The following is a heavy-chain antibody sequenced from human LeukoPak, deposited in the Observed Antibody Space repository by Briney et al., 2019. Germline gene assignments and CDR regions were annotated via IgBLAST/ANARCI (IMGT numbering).Heavy chain of an antibody. CDR2: MNPNSGNT. CDR1: GYTFTSYD. Sequence: ASVKVSCKASGYTFTSYDINWVRQATGQGLEWMGWMNPNSGNTGYAQKFQGRVTTTRNTSISTAYMELSSLRSEDTAVYYCARVRQSSGSYRKVLDYWGQGTLVTVSS. CDR3: ARVRQSSGSYRKVLDY. V-gene: IGHV1-8*01. J-gene: IGHJ4*02. D-gene: IGHD3-10*01.